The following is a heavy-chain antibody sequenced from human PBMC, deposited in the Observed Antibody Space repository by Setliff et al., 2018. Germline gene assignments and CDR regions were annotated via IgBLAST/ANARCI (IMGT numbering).Heavy chain of an antibody. CDR3: ARCDYGFWRAIDY. Sequence: PSETLSLTCTVSSASISSGDNYWSWIRQPPGKGLEWLGYIYYSGSAYYNPSLKSRLTISVDTSKNQFSLKLNSVTAADTAMNYCARCDYGFWRAIDYWGQGTLVTVSS. J-gene: IGHJ4*02. CDR1: SASISSGDNY. D-gene: IGHD3-3*01. V-gene: IGHV4-30-4*08. CDR2: IYYSGSA.